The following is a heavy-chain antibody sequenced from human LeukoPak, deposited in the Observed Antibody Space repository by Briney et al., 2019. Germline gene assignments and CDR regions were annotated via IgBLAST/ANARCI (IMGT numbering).Heavy chain of an antibody. CDR3: AKRGVVIRVILVGFHKEAYYFDS. CDR2: ISDSGGRT. Sequence: GGSLRLSCAVSGITVSNYGMSWVCQAPGKGLEWVAGISDSGGRTNYADSVKGRFTISRDNPKNTIYLQMNSLRAEDTAVYFCAKRGVVIRVILVGFHKEAYYFDSWGQGALVTVSS. D-gene: IGHD3-22*01. CDR1: GITVSNYG. V-gene: IGHV3-23*01. J-gene: IGHJ4*02.